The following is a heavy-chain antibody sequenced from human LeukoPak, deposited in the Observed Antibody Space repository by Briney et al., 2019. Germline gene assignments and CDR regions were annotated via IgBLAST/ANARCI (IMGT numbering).Heavy chain of an antibody. CDR3: AKDGVYYSDSSGFSNFDY. CDR2: ISSSSVSI. D-gene: IGHD3-22*01. Sequence: GGSLRLSCVASGVTFNTYNMNWVRQAPGKGLEWISYISSSSVSIYYADSVKGRFTISRDNAKNSLFLQMNSLRAEDTALYYCAKDGVYYSDSSGFSNFDYWGQGTLVTVSS. V-gene: IGHV3-48*04. CDR1: GVTFNTYN. J-gene: IGHJ4*02.